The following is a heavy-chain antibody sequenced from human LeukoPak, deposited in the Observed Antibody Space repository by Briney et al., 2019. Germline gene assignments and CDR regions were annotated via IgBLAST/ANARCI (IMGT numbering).Heavy chain of an antibody. CDR1: GGSISTYY. CDR2: IFYSGST. V-gene: IGHV4-59*08. CDR3: ARASIAARPHFDY. J-gene: IGHJ4*02. D-gene: IGHD6-6*01. Sequence: SETLSLTCTVSGGSISTYYWSWIRQPPGKGLEWIGHIFYSGSTNYNPSLKSRVTISVDTSKNQFSLKLNSVTAADTAVYYCARASIAARPHFDYWGQGTLVTVSS.